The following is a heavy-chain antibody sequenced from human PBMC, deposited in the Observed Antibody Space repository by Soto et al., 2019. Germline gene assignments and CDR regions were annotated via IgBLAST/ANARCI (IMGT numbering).Heavy chain of an antibody. CDR1: GGTFSSYA. V-gene: IGHV1-69*13. CDR3: ARYRSYDQYFDY. D-gene: IGHD5-12*01. J-gene: IGHJ4*02. Sequence: SVKVSCKASGGTFSSYAISWVRQAPGQGLEWMGGIIPIFGTANYAQKFQGRVTITADESTSTAYMELSSLRSEDTAVYYCARYRSYDQYFDYWGQGTLVTVSS. CDR2: IIPIFGTA.